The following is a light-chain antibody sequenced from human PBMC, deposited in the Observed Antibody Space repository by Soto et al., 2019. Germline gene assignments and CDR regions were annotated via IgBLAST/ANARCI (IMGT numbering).Light chain of an antibody. J-gene: IGKJ4*01. CDR2: GAS. Sequence: DILMTQSPSSLSASEGDRVTITCRASQSISSFLNWYQQKPGKAPSLLIYGASRLHSGVPSRFSGSGSGTDFTLIITSLQPEDVATYYCQQTFITPPLTFGGGTKVEIK. CDR1: QSISSF. CDR3: QQTFITPPLT. V-gene: IGKV1-39*01.